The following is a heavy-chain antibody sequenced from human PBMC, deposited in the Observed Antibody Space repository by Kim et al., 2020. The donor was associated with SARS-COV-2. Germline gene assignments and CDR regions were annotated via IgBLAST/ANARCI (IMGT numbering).Heavy chain of an antibody. J-gene: IGHJ4*02. CDR1: GGSISSYS. CDR2: IYHSGFT. Sequence: SETLSLTCTVSGGSISSYSWSWIRQPPGKGLEWIGYIYHSGFTDYNPSLKSRVNISIDRSRTGFSLHLSSVTAADTAVYYCARGDSSSWSIPPSVWGQGTLVTVSS. V-gene: IGHV4-59*01. CDR3: ARGDSSSWSIPPSV. D-gene: IGHD6-13*01.